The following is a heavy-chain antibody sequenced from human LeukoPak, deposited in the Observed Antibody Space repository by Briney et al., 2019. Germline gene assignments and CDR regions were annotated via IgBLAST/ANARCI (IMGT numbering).Heavy chain of an antibody. J-gene: IGHJ3*02. V-gene: IGHV3-33*01. CDR1: GFTFTSYG. Sequence: GRSLRLSCAASGFTFTSYGMHWVRQAPGKGLEWVAVIWNDGSNKYYADSAKGRFTISRDNSKNTLYLQMNSLRVEDMAVYYCARPSGTWGAFDIWGQGTMVTVSS. CDR3: ARPSGTWGAFDI. CDR2: IWNDGSNK. D-gene: IGHD1-7*01.